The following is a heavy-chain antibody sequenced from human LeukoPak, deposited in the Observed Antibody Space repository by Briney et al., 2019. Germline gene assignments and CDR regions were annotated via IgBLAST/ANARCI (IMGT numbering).Heavy chain of an antibody. J-gene: IGHJ5*02. CDR3: ARGLRIAARAWFDP. V-gene: IGHV4-59*11. Sequence: PSETLSLTCTVSGDSISSHYGSWLRQPPGKGLEWLGYIYYSGSTNYNPSLKSRVTISVDTSKNQFSLKLSSVTAADTAVYYCARGLRIAARAWFDPWGQGTLVTVSS. CDR2: IYYSGST. D-gene: IGHD6-6*01. CDR1: GDSISSHY.